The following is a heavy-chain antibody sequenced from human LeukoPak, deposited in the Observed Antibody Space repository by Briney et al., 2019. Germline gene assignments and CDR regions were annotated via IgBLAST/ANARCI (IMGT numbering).Heavy chain of an antibody. J-gene: IGHJ4*02. CDR2: IISTGSTT. D-gene: IGHD2-2*01. CDR1: GFTFSSYS. CDR3: ATGFWGYCSRNSCPLDN. V-gene: IGHV3-48*01. Sequence: PGGSLRLSCAASGFTFSSYSMNWVRQAPGKGLEWISYIISTGSTTYYADSVKGRFTISRDNANNSLSLQMSSLGAEDTAGYYCATGFWGYCSRNSCPLDNWGQGTLVTVAS.